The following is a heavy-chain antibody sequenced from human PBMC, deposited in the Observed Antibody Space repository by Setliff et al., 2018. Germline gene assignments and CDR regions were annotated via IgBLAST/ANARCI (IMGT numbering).Heavy chain of an antibody. J-gene: IGHJ3*02. V-gene: IGHV1-18*01. CDR3: ARVLFHCSSTSCYLDAFDI. D-gene: IGHD2-2*01. Sequence: GASVKVSCKASGYTFATYGISWVRQAPGQGLEWMGWISPYNSNTNYAQNFQGRVTMTTDTSTSTAYMELRSLRSDDTAMYYCARVLFHCSSTSCYLDAFDIWGQGTMVTVSS. CDR2: ISPYNSNT. CDR1: GYTFATYG.